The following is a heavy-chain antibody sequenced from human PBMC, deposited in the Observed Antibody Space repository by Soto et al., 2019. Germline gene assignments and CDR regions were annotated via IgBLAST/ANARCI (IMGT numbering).Heavy chain of an antibody. CDR3: ARGVGDPYYYDSSGYYAGFDI. J-gene: IGHJ3*02. V-gene: IGHV6-1*01. D-gene: IGHD3-22*01. CDR2: TYYRSKWYN. Sequence: SQTLSLTCAISGDSVSSNSAAWNWIRQSPSRGLEWLGRTYYRSKWYNDYAVSVKSRITINPDTSKNQFSLQLNSVTPEDTAVYYCARGVGDPYYYDSSGYYAGFDIWGQGTMVTVSS. CDR1: GDSVSSNSAA.